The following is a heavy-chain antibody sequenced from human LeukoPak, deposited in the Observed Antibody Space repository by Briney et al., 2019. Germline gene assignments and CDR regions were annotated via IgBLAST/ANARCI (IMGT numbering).Heavy chain of an antibody. J-gene: IGHJ4*02. Sequence: SETPSLTCIVSGDSISSYHWTWIRQPPGRGLEWIGYAYYSGSTNYNPSLKSRVTISLDTSNNQFSLKLSSVTAADTAIYYCATYTRHCSGGTCYSIDYWGLGTLVTVSS. CDR2: AYYSGST. V-gene: IGHV4-59*08. D-gene: IGHD2-15*01. CDR3: ATYTRHCSGGTCYSIDY. CDR1: GDSISSYH.